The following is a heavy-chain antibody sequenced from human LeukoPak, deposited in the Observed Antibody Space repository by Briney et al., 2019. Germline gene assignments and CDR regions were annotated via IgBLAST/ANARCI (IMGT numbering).Heavy chain of an antibody. CDR2: ISGSGTTI. CDR1: GFTFSNYE. J-gene: IGHJ5*02. V-gene: IGHV3-48*03. CDR3: ASAVAELSGYSSSWYWFDP. Sequence: GGSLRLSCAASGFTFSNYEMNWVRQAPGKGLEWVSYISGSGTTIYYADSVKGRFTISRDNAKNSLYLQMNSLRAEDTAVYYCASAVAELSGYSSSWYWFDPWGQGTLVTVSS. D-gene: IGHD6-13*01.